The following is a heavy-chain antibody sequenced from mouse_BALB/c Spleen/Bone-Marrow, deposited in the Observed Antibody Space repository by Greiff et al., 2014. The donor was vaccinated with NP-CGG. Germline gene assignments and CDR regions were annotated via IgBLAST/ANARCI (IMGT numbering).Heavy chain of an antibody. D-gene: IGHD1-1*01. CDR1: GFNIKDTY. J-gene: IGHJ3*01. Sequence: EVQLQQSGAELVKPGASVKLSCTASGFNIKDTYMHWVKQRPEQGLEWIGRIDPANGTTKYDPKVQGKATITADTSSNTAYLQPSSRTSKDTAVYYRAIYYYGRSGFAYWGQGTLVTVPA. CDR3: AIYYYGRSGFAY. V-gene: IGHV14-3*02. CDR2: IDPANGTT.